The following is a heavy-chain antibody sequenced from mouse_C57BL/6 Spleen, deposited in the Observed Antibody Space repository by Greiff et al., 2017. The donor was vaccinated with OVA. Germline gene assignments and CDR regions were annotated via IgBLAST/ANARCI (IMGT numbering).Heavy chain of an antibody. J-gene: IGHJ1*03. D-gene: IGHD4-1*02. CDR2: IDPANGNT. V-gene: IGHV14-3*01. Sequence: EVQRVESVAELVRPGASVKLSCTASGFNIKNTYMHWVKQRPEQGLEWIGRIDPANGNTKYAPKFQGKATITADTSSNTAYLQLSSLTSEDTAIYYCASPQLGPWYFDVWGTGTTVTVSS. CDR1: GFNIKNTY. CDR3: ASPQLGPWYFDV.